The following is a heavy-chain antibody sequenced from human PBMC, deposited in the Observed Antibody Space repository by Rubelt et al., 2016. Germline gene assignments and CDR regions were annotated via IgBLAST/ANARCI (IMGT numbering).Heavy chain of an antibody. CDR3: ARAPLIAAAGTPPADY. CDR1: GGSFSGYY. V-gene: IGHV3-66*01. D-gene: IGHD6-13*01. Sequence: VQLQQWGAGLLKPSETLSLTCAVYGGSFSGYYWSWIRQPPGKGLEWVSVIYSGGSTYYADSVKGRFTISRDNSKNTLYLQMNSLRAEDTAVYYCARAPLIAAAGTPPADYWGQGTLVTVSS. J-gene: IGHJ4*02. CDR2: IYSGGST.